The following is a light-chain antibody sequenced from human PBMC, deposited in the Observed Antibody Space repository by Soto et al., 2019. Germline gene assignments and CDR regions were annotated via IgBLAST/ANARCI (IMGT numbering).Light chain of an antibody. CDR1: SGDIGSYNR. V-gene: IGLV2-14*01. Sequence: QSVLTQPASVSGSPGQSITISCTGTSGDIGSYNRVSWYQQHPGKAPKLIIYEVTDRPSGVSNRFSGSKSGNTASLTISGLQAEDEAEYYCSSYTIFYTRACVFGTGTKLTVL. J-gene: IGLJ1*01. CDR2: EVT. CDR3: SSYTIFYTRACV.